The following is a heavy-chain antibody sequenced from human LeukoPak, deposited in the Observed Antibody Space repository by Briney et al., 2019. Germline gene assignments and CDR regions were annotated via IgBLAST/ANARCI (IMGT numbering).Heavy chain of an antibody. CDR3: ARGRSLRDIVVVVAATYFDY. D-gene: IGHD2-15*01. J-gene: IGHJ4*02. Sequence: XGSXXXXYWSWIXXPPGKGLEWIGEINHSGSTNYNPSLKSRVTISVDTSKNQFSLKLSSVTAADTAVYYCARGRSLRDIVVVVAATYFDYWGQGTLVTVSS. V-gene: IGHV4-34*01. CDR1: XGSXXXXY. CDR2: INHSGST.